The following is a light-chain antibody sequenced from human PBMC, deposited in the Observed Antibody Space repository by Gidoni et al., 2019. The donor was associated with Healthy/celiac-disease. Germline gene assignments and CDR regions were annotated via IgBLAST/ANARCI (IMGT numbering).Light chain of an antibody. Sequence: DIQMTQSPSSLSASVGDRVTITCQASQDISNYLNWYQQKPEKAPKLLSYDASNLETGVPSRFSGSGSETDFTFTISSLQPEDIATYYCQQYDNLPALSFGGGTKVEIK. J-gene: IGKJ4*01. V-gene: IGKV1-33*01. CDR3: QQYDNLPALS. CDR2: DAS. CDR1: QDISNY.